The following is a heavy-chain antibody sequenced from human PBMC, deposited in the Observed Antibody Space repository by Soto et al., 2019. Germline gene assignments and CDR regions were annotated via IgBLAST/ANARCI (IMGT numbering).Heavy chain of an antibody. CDR1: GYTFSSYG. D-gene: IGHD3-22*01. Sequence: ASVKVSCKASGYTFSSYGISWVRQAPGQGLEWMGWISAYNGNTKYAQKLQGRVTMTTDTSTSTAYMELRSLRSDDTAVYYCARIPYDSSGQRAFDIWGQGTLVTVSS. V-gene: IGHV1-18*04. CDR3: ARIPYDSSGQRAFDI. CDR2: ISAYNGNT. J-gene: IGHJ3*02.